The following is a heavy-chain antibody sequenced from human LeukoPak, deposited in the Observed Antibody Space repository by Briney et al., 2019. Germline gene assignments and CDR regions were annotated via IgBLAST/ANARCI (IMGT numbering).Heavy chain of an antibody. CDR3: ARRTRGLWFGELLSDYYYYYMDV. D-gene: IGHD3-10*01. CDR2: IYYSGST. CDR1: GGSISSHY. J-gene: IGHJ6*03. V-gene: IGHV4-59*11. Sequence: KTSETLSLTCTVSGGSISSHYWSWIRQPPGKGLEWIGYIYYSGSTNYNPSLKSRVTISVDTSKNQFSLKLSSVTAADTAVYYCARRTRGLWFGELLSDYYYYYMDVWGKGTTVTVSS.